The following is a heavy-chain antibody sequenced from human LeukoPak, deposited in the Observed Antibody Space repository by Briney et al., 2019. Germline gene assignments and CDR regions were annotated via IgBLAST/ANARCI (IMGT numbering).Heavy chain of an antibody. CDR2: IIPIFGTA. V-gene: IGHV1-69*13. Sequence: SVKVSCKASGGTFSSYAICWVRQAPGQGLEWMGGIIPIFGTANYAQKFQGRVTITADESTSTAYMELSSLRSEDTAVYYCARRISFDSFWFDPWGQGTLVTVSS. CDR1: GGTFSSYA. D-gene: IGHD3-22*01. CDR3: ARRISFDSFWFDP. J-gene: IGHJ5*02.